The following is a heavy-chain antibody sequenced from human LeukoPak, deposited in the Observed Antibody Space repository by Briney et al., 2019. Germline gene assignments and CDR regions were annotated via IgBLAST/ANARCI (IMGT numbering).Heavy chain of an antibody. CDR3: AKDRAEYIWFFDL. V-gene: IGHV3-30*18. D-gene: IGHD1-1*01. CDR2: ISYDGSNK. J-gene: IGHJ2*01. CDR1: GFTFSSSW. Sequence: GGSLRLSCASSGFTFSSSWMHWVRQAPGKGLEWVAVISYDGSNKYYADSVKGRFTVSRDNSKNTLYLQMNSLRAEDTAVYYCAKDRAEYIWFFDLWGRGTLVTVSS.